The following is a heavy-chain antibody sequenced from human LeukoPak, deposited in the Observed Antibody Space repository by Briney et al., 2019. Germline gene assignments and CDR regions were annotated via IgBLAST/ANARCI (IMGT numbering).Heavy chain of an antibody. CDR2: IYPDDSKT. CDR1: GYNFPIYW. V-gene: IGHV5-51*01. D-gene: IGHD6-13*01. CDR3: ARQGAAGKYYYYYMDV. Sequence: GESLKISCEGSGYNFPIYWIGWVRQMPGQGLEWMGIIYPDDSKTIYGPSFQGQVTISADKSINTAYLEWSSLKASDTAIYYCARQGAAGKYYYYYMDVWGKGTTVTVSS. J-gene: IGHJ6*03.